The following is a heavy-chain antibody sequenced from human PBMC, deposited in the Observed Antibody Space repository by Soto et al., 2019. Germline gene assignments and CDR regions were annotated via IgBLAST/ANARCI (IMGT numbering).Heavy chain of an antibody. CDR3: AKVGSLPTPHLEYFQH. D-gene: IGHD2-15*01. Sequence: GGSLILSCAASGFTFSSYAMSWGLQAPGKGLEWVSGISGSGGSTYYADSVKGRFTISRDNSKNTLYLQMNSLRAEDTAVYYCAKVGSLPTPHLEYFQHWGQGTLVTVSS. J-gene: IGHJ1*01. CDR1: GFTFSSYA. CDR2: ISGSGGST. V-gene: IGHV3-23*01.